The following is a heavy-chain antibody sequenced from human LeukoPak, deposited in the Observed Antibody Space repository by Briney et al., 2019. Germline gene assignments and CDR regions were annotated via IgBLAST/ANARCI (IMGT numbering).Heavy chain of an antibody. D-gene: IGHD2-2*01. V-gene: IGHV1-69*05. Sequence: ASVKVSCKASGGTFSSYAISWVRQAPGQGLEWMGGIIPIFGTANYAQKLQGRVTMTTDTSTSTAYMELRSLRSDDTAVYYCAREYCSSTSCYAGAYYYYYGMDVWGQGTTVTVSS. J-gene: IGHJ6*02. CDR2: IIPIFGTA. CDR3: AREYCSSTSCYAGAYYYYYGMDV. CDR1: GGTFSSYA.